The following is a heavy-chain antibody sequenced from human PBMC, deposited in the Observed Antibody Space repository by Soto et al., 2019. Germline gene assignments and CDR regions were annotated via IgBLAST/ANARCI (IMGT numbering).Heavy chain of an antibody. CDR3: ARGHASRSDYFGGIYRYAWAPFSN. J-gene: IGHJ4*02. CDR2: INHSGST. V-gene: IGHV4-34*01. CDR1: GGSFSGYY. Sequence: SETLSLTCAVYGGSFSGYYWSWIRQPPGKGLEWIGEINHSGSTNYNPSLKSRVTISVDTSKNQFSLKLSSVTAADTAVYYCARGHASRSDYFGGIYRYAWAPFSNWGQEPLVTVPS. D-gene: IGHD3-16*02.